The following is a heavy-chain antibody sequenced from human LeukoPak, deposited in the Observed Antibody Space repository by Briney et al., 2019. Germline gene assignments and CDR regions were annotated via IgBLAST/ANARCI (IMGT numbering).Heavy chain of an antibody. CDR2: INHSGST. CDR3: ARHGFLGELAY. D-gene: IGHD3-10*01. CDR1: GGSFSGYY. J-gene: IGHJ4*02. V-gene: IGHV4-34*01. Sequence: PSETLSLTCAVYGGSFSGYYWSWIRQPPGKGLEWIGEINHSGSTNYNPSLKSRVAISVDTSKNQFSLKLSSVTAADTAVYYCARHGFLGELAYWGQGTLVTVSS.